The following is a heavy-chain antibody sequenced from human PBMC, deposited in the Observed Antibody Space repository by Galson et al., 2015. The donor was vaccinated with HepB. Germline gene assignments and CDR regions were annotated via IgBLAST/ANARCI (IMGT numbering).Heavy chain of an antibody. J-gene: IGHJ6*02. V-gene: IGHV1-18*01. CDR1: GYTFTSYG. CDR3: ARDSSGWYAGYYGMDV. D-gene: IGHD6-19*01. Sequence: SVKVSCKASGYTFTSYGISWVRQAPGQGLEWMGWISAYNGNTNYAQKLQGRVTMTTDTSTSTAYMELRSLRSDDTAVYYCARDSSGWYAGYYGMDVWGQGTTVTVSS. CDR2: ISAYNGNT.